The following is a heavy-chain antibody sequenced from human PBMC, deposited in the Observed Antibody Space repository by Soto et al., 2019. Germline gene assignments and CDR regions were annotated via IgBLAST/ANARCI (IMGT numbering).Heavy chain of an antibody. Sequence: QVQLVESGGGVVQPGTSLRLSCEASGFTFNRFGMHWVRQAPGKGLEWVAVIWHDGTNKYYVDSVKGRFNISRDNSKDTLYLQMNNLRAEDTAVYYCARTGLQIVQATSYYSGLDVWGQGTTVTVSS. D-gene: IGHD2-8*01. CDR2: IWHDGTNK. V-gene: IGHV3-33*01. J-gene: IGHJ6*02. CDR3: ARTGLQIVQATSYYSGLDV. CDR1: GFTFNRFG.